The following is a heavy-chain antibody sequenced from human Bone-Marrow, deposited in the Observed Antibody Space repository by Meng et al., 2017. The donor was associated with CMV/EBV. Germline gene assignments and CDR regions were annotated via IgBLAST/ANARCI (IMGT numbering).Heavy chain of an antibody. Sequence: SETLSLTCTVSDGSISSGGYYWSWIRQHPGKGLEWIGYIYYSGSTDYSPSLKSRVTISVDTSRNQFSLKLSSVTAADTAVYYCARSITIFGVVRRGNYYGMDVWGQGTTVTVSS. CDR2: IYYSGST. D-gene: IGHD3-3*01. J-gene: IGHJ6*02. CDR1: DGSISSGGYY. V-gene: IGHV4-31*03. CDR3: ARSITIFGVVRRGNYYGMDV.